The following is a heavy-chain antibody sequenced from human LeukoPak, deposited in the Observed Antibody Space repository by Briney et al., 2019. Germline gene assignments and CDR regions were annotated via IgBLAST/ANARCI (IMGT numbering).Heavy chain of an antibody. Sequence: GGSLRLSCAASGFTFSDHYMDWVRQAPGKGLEWVGRTRNKANSYTTEYAASVKGRFTISRDDSKNSLYLQMNSLKTEDTAVYYCARGGLRWSYFDYWGQGTLVTVSS. J-gene: IGHJ4*02. D-gene: IGHD4-23*01. CDR2: TRNKANSYTT. V-gene: IGHV3-72*01. CDR1: GFTFSDHY. CDR3: ARGGLRWSYFDY.